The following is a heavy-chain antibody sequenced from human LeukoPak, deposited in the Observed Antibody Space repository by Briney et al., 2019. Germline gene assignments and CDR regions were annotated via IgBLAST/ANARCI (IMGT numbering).Heavy chain of an antibody. CDR3: ARDHYHKIHSVMVTAPDY. J-gene: IGHJ4*02. D-gene: IGHD2-21*02. CDR1: GYTFSDYY. CDR2: INPNSGDT. V-gene: IGHV1-2*02. Sequence: ASVKVSCKTSGYTFSDYYIHWIRQAPGQGLEWVGWINPNSGDTDYAQKFQGRVTVTRDTSISTAYMELGRLRSDDTAVYYCARDHYHKIHSVMVTAPDYWGQGTLVIVSS.